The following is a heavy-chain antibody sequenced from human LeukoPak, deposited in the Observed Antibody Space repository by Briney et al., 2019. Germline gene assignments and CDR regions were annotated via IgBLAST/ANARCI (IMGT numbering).Heavy chain of an antibody. V-gene: IGHV3-53*01. CDR2: IYSGGST. Sequence: PGGSLRLSCAASGFTVSSDYMSWVRQAPGKGLEWVSVIYSGGSTYYADSVKGRFTISRDNSKNTLYLQMNSLRAEDTAVYYCAREMATTPAFDIWGQGTMVTVSS. CDR1: GFTVSSDY. D-gene: IGHD5-24*01. J-gene: IGHJ3*02. CDR3: AREMATTPAFDI.